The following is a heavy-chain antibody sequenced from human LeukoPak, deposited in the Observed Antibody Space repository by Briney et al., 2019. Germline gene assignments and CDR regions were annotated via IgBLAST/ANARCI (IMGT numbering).Heavy chain of an antibody. V-gene: IGHV4-59*01. CDR1: GGSISSYY. D-gene: IGHD4-17*01. CDR3: ARGKAGDYDPYYYYGMDV. J-gene: IGHJ6*02. Sequence: SETLSLICTVSGGSISSYYWSWIRQPPGKGLEWIGYIYYSGSTNYNPSLKSRVTISVDTSKNQFSLKLSSVTAADTAVYYCARGKAGDYDPYYYYGMDVWGQGTTVTVSS. CDR2: IYYSGST.